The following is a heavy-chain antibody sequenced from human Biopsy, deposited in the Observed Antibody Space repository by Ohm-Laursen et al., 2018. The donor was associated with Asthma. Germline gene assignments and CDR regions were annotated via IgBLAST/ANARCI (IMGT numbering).Heavy chain of an antibody. D-gene: IGHD1-26*01. CDR3: ARYQRELLRGAAFDI. Sequence: SLRLSCAASGISFRTYGMHWVRQAPGKGLEWVALIWHDGSNKYYADSVKGRFTISRDNSNNTLYLQMSSLRAEDTALYYCARYQRELLRGAAFDIWGQGTMVTVAS. J-gene: IGHJ3*02. V-gene: IGHV3-33*01. CDR1: GISFRTYG. CDR2: IWHDGSNK.